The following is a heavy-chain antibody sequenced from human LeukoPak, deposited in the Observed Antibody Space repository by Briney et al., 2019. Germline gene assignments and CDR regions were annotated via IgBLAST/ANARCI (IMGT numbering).Heavy chain of an antibody. CDR2: IFPGDSDA. CDR3: ARLHYYNSIGHSDY. J-gene: IGHJ4*02. CDR1: GYTFGNYW. V-gene: IGHV5-51*01. Sequence: GESLKISCKGSGYTFGNYWLAWVRQMPGKGLEWMGIIFPGDSDATYSPSFQGQVTISTDKSIDTAYLQWTGLRASDTAMYYFARLHYYNSIGHSDYWGQGTQVTVSS. D-gene: IGHD3-22*01.